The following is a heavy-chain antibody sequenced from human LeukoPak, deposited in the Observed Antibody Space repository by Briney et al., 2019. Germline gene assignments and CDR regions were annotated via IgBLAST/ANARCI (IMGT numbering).Heavy chain of an antibody. V-gene: IGHV1-69*04. CDR1: GGTFSSYA. J-gene: IGHJ3*02. Sequence: GGPVKVSCKASGGTFSSYAISWVRQAPGQGLEWMGRIIPILGIANYAQKFRGRVTITADKSTSTAYMELSSLRSEDTAVYYCARGGGYNYAFDIWGQGTMVTVSS. D-gene: IGHD5-24*01. CDR2: IIPILGIA. CDR3: ARGGGYNYAFDI.